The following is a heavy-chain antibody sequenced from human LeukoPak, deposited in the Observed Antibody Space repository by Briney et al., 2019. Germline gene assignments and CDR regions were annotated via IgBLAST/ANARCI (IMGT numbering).Heavy chain of an antibody. V-gene: IGHV3-7*01. Sequence: PGGSLRLSCAASGFIFSSYWMSWVRQAPGKGLEWVANIKEDGSEKYYVDSVKGRFTISRDNAKNSLYLQMSSLRAKDMAVYYRARGVSKNPWGQGTLVTVSS. CDR1: GFIFSSYW. CDR3: ARGVSKNP. CDR2: IKEDGSEK. J-gene: IGHJ5*02.